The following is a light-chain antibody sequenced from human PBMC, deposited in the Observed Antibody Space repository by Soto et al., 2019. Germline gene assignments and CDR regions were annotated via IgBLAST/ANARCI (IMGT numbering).Light chain of an antibody. CDR1: ETINKY. CDR3: QQCYKTPQT. V-gene: IGKV1-39*01. Sequence: DIQMTQSPSSLSASIGDRVTITCRASETINKYLNWYQQKPGKPPKLLIYTSSTLPSGVPSRFSGSRPGTNFTLIINSLQPEDFATYYCQQCYKTPQTFGQGTKVDIK. J-gene: IGKJ1*01. CDR2: TSS.